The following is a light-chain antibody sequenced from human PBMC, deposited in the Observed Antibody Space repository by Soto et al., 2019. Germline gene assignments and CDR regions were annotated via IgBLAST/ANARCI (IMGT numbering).Light chain of an antibody. CDR2: GVS. Sequence: EIVMTQSPVTLSVSPGERATLSCRASQSVRSTYLAWYQQKPGQAPRLLIFGVSNRAAGIPARFSGSGSGTEFTLTISSLQSEDFAVYYCQQYDSSPRTFGQGTKVEIK. J-gene: IGKJ1*01. V-gene: IGKV3-15*01. CDR3: QQYDSSPRT. CDR1: QSVRSTY.